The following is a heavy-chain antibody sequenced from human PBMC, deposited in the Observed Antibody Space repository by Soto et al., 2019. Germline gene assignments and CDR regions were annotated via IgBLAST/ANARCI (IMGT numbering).Heavy chain of an antibody. Sequence: EVQLVESGGGLVQPGGSLRLSCAASGFTFSSYWMHWVRQAPGKGLVWVSRINSDGSSTSYADSVKGRFTISRDNAKNTLYLKMNSLRAEDTAVYYCARYKLGYYYDSSGYYAFDYWGQGTLVTVSS. J-gene: IGHJ4*02. CDR1: GFTFSSYW. CDR2: INSDGSST. V-gene: IGHV3-74*01. D-gene: IGHD3-22*01. CDR3: ARYKLGYYYDSSGYYAFDY.